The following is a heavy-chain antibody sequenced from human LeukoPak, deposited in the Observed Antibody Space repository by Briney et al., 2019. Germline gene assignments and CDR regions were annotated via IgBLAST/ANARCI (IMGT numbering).Heavy chain of an antibody. CDR1: GFTFSSYW. J-gene: IGHJ4*02. Sequence: QPGGSLRLSCAASGFTFSSYWMHWVRQAPGKGLVWVSRINSDGSSTNYADSVKGRFTISRDNAKNTLYLQMNSLRAEDTAVYYCARDHGDYYFDYWGQGTLVTVSS. D-gene: IGHD4-17*01. CDR3: ARDHGDYYFDY. V-gene: IGHV3-74*01. CDR2: INSDGSST.